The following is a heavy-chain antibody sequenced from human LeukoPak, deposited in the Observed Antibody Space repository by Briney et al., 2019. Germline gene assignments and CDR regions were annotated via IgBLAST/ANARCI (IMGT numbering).Heavy chain of an antibody. V-gene: IGHV3-23*01. D-gene: IGHD5-18*01. CDR3: ARIQLWLIRDYLDY. Sequence: PGGSLRLSCAASGFTFSSYAMSWVRQAPGKGLEWVSAISGSGGSTYYADSVKGRFTISRDNSKNTLYLQMNSLRAEDTAVYYCARIQLWLIRDYLDYWGQGTLVTVSS. CDR2: ISGSGGST. CDR1: GFTFSSYA. J-gene: IGHJ4*02.